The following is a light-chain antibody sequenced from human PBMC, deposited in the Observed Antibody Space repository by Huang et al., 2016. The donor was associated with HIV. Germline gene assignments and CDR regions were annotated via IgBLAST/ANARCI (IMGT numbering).Light chain of an antibody. CDR3: MQGTHWPPGT. CDR2: KVS. J-gene: IGKJ1*01. V-gene: IGKV2-30*02. Sequence: DVIMTQSPLLLPVTLGQPAAISCRSSQTLVHTDGNTYLNWFLQRPAQSPRRLIYKVSNRDSGVPDRFTGSGSGIEFTLTISRVEAEDVGIYYCMQGTHWPPGTFGQGTNMEIK. CDR1: QTLVHTDGNTY.